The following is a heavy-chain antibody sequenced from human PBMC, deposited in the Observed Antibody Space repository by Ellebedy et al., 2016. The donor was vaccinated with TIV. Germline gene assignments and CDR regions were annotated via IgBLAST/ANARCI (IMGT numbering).Heavy chain of an antibody. J-gene: IGHJ3*02. V-gene: IGHV5-51*01. CDR1: GYSFTSYW. D-gene: IGHD2-15*01. Sequence: GESLKISCKGSGYSFTSYWIGWVRQMPGKGLEWMGIIYPGDSDTRYSPSFQGQVTISADKSISTAYLQWSSLKASATAMYYCARRGVVVAAKDAFDIWGQGTMVTVSS. CDR2: IYPGDSDT. CDR3: ARRGVVVAAKDAFDI.